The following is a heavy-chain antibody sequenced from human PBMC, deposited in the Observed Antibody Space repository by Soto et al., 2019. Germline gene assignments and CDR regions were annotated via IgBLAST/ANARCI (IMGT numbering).Heavy chain of an antibody. Sequence: SETLSLTCTVSGGSISSGGYYWSWIRQHPGKGLEWIGYIYYSGSTYYNPSLKSRVTISVDTSKNQFSLKLSSVTAADTAVYYCARDAPMTTVTTTLGYYFDYWGQGTLVTVSS. CDR1: GGSISSGGYY. V-gene: IGHV4-31*03. CDR3: ARDAPMTTVTTTLGYYFDY. CDR2: IYYSGST. J-gene: IGHJ4*02. D-gene: IGHD4-17*01.